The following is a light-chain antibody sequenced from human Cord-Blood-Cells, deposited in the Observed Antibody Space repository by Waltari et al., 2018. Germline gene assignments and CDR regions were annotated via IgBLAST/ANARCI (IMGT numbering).Light chain of an antibody. V-gene: IGLV2-23*01. CDR2: EGS. J-gene: IGLJ3*02. Sequence: QSALTQPASVSGSPGQSITISCTGTSSDVGSYNLVSWYQQHPGKAPKLMIYEGSNRPSGGSTRFSGSNSGNTASLTISGLQAEDESDYYCCSYAGSSTWVFGGGTKLTVL. CDR3: CSYAGSSTWV. CDR1: SSDVGSYNL.